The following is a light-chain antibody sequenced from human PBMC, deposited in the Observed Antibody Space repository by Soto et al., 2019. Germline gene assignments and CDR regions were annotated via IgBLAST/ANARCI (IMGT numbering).Light chain of an antibody. V-gene: IGKV3-11*01. CDR1: QSVSSY. CDR2: DAS. Sequence: EFVLTQSPATLSLSPKERATLSCRASQSVSSYLAWYQQKPGQAPRLLIYDASNRATGIPARFSGSGSGTDFSLTISSLEPEDFAVYYCQQRSNWPFFGGGTKVDIK. J-gene: IGKJ4*01. CDR3: QQRSNWPF.